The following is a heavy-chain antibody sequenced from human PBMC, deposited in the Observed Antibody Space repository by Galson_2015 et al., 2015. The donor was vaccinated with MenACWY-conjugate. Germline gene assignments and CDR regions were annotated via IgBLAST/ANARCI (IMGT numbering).Heavy chain of an antibody. CDR2: SSAYNGHP. Sequence: SVKVSCKASGYTFRSHGISWVRQAPGQGREWMGWSSAYNGHPNYEQKLQGRVTLTTDTSTSPAYMELRSLRSDDTAVYYCARDSRTKQLWEYYYYFGMDVWGQGTTVTVSS. CDR1: GYTFRSHG. CDR3: ARDSRTKQLWEYYYYFGMDV. V-gene: IGHV1-18*01. D-gene: IGHD5-24*01. J-gene: IGHJ6*01.